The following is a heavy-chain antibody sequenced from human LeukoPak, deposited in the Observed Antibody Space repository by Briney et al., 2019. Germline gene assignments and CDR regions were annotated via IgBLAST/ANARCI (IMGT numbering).Heavy chain of an antibody. Sequence: GGSLRLSCAASGFTFSSYAMHWVRQAPGKGLEWVAVISYDGSNKYYADSVKGRFTISRDNSKNTLYLQMNSLRAEDTAVYYCARGEVMSRAFDIWGQGTMVTVSS. CDR2: ISYDGSNK. J-gene: IGHJ3*02. CDR1: GFTFSSYA. CDR3: ARGEVMSRAFDI. D-gene: IGHD3-3*01. V-gene: IGHV3-30*04.